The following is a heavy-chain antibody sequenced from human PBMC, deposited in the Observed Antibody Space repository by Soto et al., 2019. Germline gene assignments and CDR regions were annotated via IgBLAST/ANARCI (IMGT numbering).Heavy chain of an antibody. Sequence: SETLSLTCTVSGGSISSSSYYWGWIRQPPGKGLEWIGSIYYNGSTYYNPSLKSRVTISVDTSKNQFSLKLSSVTAADTAVYYCARVPITLVRGVIYDYGLDVWGQGTTVTVSS. V-gene: IGHV4-39*01. CDR3: ARVPITLVRGVIYDYGLDV. CDR1: GGSISSSSYY. CDR2: IYYNGST. D-gene: IGHD3-10*01. J-gene: IGHJ6*02.